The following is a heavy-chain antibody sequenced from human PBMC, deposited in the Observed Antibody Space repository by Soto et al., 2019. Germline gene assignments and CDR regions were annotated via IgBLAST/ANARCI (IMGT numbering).Heavy chain of an antibody. V-gene: IGHV3-74*01. CDR2: INSDGTRI. J-gene: IGHJ4*02. CDR1: GFTFTNYR. Sequence: GSLRLSCAASGFTFTNYRIHWVRQAPGKGLLWVARINSDGTRINYADSVKGRFTISRDNAKNTVFLQMNSLRDEDSAVYFCARAGDWNYVQDFWGQGTLVTVSS. D-gene: IGHD1-7*01. CDR3: ARAGDWNYVQDF.